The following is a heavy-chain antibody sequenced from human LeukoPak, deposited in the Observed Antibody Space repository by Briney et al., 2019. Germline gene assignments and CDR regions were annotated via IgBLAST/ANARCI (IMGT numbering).Heavy chain of an antibody. D-gene: IGHD3-22*01. CDR2: MYYSGST. CDR3: ARLRNYYDRSGYKQLWFDP. CDR1: GGSISSYH. J-gene: IGHJ5*02. V-gene: IGHV4-59*01. Sequence: PSETLSPTCTVSGGSISSYHWSWIRQPPGKGLEWIGNMYYSGSTNYNPSLRSRVTISVDTSKNQFSLKLSSVTAADTAVYYCARLRNYYDRSGYKQLWFDPWGQGTLVTVSS.